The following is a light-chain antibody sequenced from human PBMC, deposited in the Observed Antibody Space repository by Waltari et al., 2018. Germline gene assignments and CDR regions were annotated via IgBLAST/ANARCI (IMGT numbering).Light chain of an antibody. CDR3: SSYAGRDNLL. J-gene: IGLJ2*01. CDR2: EVS. Sequence: QSALTQLPSASGSPGQPVTLSCSGTSTDLSTSNYVSWYQHHPGRAPKLLIDEVSTRPSGVPDRFSGSKSGNTASLTVSGLQTEDEAVYYCSSYAGRDNLLFGGGTKLTVL. V-gene: IGLV2-8*01. CDR1: STDLSTSNY.